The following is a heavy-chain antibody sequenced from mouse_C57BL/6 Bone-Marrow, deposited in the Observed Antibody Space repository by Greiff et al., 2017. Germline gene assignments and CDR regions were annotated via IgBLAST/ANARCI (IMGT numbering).Heavy chain of an antibody. J-gene: IGHJ2*01. CDR3: ARECDGYLDY. Sequence: EVKLMESEGGLVQPGSSMKLSCTASGFTFSDYYMAWVRQVPEKGLEWVANINYDGSSTYYLDSLKSRFIISRDNAKNILYLQMSSLKSEDTATYYCARECDGYLDYWGQGTTLTVSS. CDR2: INYDGSST. V-gene: IGHV5-16*01. D-gene: IGHD2-3*01. CDR1: GFTFSDYY.